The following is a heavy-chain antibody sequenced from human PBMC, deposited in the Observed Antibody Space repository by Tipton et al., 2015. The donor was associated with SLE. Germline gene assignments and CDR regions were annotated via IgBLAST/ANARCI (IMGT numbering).Heavy chain of an antibody. D-gene: IGHD3-10*01. CDR2: IYYSGST. CDR1: GGSISSHY. V-gene: IGHV4-59*08. CDR3: ARGITMVRGVDY. J-gene: IGHJ4*02. Sequence: TLSLTCTVSGGSISSHYWSWIRQPPGKGLEWIGYIYYSGSTYYNPSLKSRVTISVDTSKNQFSLKLSAVTAADTAVYYCARGITMVRGVDYWGQGTLVTVSS.